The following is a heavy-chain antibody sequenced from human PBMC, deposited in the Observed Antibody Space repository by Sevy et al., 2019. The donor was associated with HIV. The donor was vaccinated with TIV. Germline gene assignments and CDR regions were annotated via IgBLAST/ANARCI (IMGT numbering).Heavy chain of an antibody. CDR3: ARDNCSSTSCYDYWFDP. J-gene: IGHJ5*02. V-gene: IGHV1-69*13. D-gene: IGHD2-2*01. CDR2: IIPIFGTA. CDR1: GGTFGSYA. Sequence: ASVKVSCKASGGTFGSYAISWVRQAPGQGLEWMGGIIPIFGTANYAQKFQGRVTITADESTSTAYMELSSLRSEDTAVYYCARDNCSSTSCYDYWFDPWGQGTLVTVSS.